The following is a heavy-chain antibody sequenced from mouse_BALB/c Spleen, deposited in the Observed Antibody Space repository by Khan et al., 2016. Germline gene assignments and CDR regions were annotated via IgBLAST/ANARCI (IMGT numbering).Heavy chain of an antibody. CDR1: GFSLTSYG. V-gene: IGHV2-5*01. J-gene: IGHJ4*01. Sequence: QVQLKQSGPGLVQPSQSLSITCTVSGFSLTSYGVHWVRQSPGKGLEWLGVIWRGGSTDYNAAFMSRLSITKDNSKSQVFFKMNSLQADDTAIYXCAKNNGYYDYYAMDYWGQGTSVTVSS. CDR2: IWRGGST. D-gene: IGHD2-3*01. CDR3: AKNNGYYDYYAMDY.